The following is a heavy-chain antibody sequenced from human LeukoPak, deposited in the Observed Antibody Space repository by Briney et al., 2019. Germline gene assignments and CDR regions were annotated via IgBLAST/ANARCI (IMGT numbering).Heavy chain of an antibody. Sequence: GGSLRLSCAASGFTFSSYAMSWVRQAPGKGLEWVSAISGSGGSTYYADSVKGRFTISRDNSKNTLYLQMNSLRAEDTAVYYCAKDQYSSSLVYYYCGMDVWGQGTTVTVFS. J-gene: IGHJ6*02. CDR1: GFTFSSYA. V-gene: IGHV3-23*01. D-gene: IGHD6-13*01. CDR3: AKDQYSSSLVYYYCGMDV. CDR2: ISGSGGST.